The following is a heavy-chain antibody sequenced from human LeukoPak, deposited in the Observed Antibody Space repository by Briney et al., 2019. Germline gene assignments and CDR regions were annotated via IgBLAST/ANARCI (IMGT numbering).Heavy chain of an antibody. CDR2: INPNSGGT. CDR1: GYTFTGYY. J-gene: IGHJ4*02. CDR3: ARDSKQQLVWGDY. D-gene: IGHD6-13*01. V-gene: IGHV1-2*06. Sequence: GASVKVSCKASGYTFTGYYMHWVRQAPGQGLEWMGRINPNSGGTNYAQKFQGRVTMTRDTSISTAYMELSRLRSDDTAVYYCARDSKQQLVWGDYWGQGTLVTVSS.